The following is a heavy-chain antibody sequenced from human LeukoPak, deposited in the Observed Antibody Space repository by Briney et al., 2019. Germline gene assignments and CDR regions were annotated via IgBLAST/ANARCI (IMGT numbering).Heavy chain of an antibody. V-gene: IGHV1-69*05. J-gene: IGHJ6*03. CDR2: IMPLFGTA. CDR1: VGTFSSYT. D-gene: IGHD2-21*02. Sequence: SVKVSCKASVGTFSSYTITWVRQAPGQGLEWMGGIMPLFGTANYAQKFQGRVTITTDESTSRAYMELSSLTSEDTAMYYCARVDRYHFYLDVWGKGTTVTVSS. CDR3: ARVDRYHFYLDV.